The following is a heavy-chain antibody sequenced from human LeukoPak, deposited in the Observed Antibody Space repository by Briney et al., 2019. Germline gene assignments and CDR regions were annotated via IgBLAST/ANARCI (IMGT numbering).Heavy chain of an antibody. Sequence: SETLSLTCTVSGGSINSYYWGWIRQPPGKGLEWIGSIYYSGSTYYNPSLKSRVTISVDTSKNQFSLKLSSVTAADTAVYYCARDLLHYDSSGYYPTDAFDIWGQGTMVTVSS. CDR2: IYYSGST. CDR3: ARDLLHYDSSGYYPTDAFDI. V-gene: IGHV4-39*07. J-gene: IGHJ3*02. CDR1: GGSINSYY. D-gene: IGHD3-22*01.